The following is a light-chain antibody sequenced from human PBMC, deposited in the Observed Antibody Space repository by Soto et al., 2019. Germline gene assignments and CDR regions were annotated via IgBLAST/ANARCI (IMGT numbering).Light chain of an antibody. CDR3: LLSYNAARV. J-gene: IGLJ2*01. CDR2: DTS. CDR1: TGAVTSNHH. Sequence: QTVVTQEPSLTVSPGGTVTLTCGSSTGAVTSNHHPYWFQQKAGQAPRTLIYDTSNKHSWTPARFSGSLLGDKAALTLSGAQPEDEAQYHCLLSYNAARVFGGGTKLTVL. V-gene: IGLV7-46*01.